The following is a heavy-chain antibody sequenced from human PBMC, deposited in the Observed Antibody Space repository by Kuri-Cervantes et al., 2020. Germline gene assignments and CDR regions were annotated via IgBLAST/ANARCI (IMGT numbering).Heavy chain of an antibody. CDR2: ISAYNGNT. J-gene: IGHJ6*02. V-gene: IGHV1-18*01. D-gene: IGHD3-9*01. Sequence: ASVKVSCKASGYTFTSYGISWVRQAPGQGLEWMGWISAYNGNTNYAQKLQGRVTMTTDTSTSTAYMELRSLRSEDTAVYYCARGTYYDILTGYLHYYGMDVWGQGTTVTVSS. CDR3: ARGTYYDILTGYLHYYGMDV. CDR1: GYTFTSYG.